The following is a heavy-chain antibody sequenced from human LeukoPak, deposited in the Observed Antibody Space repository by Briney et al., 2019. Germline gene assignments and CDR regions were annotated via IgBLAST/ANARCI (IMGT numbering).Heavy chain of an antibody. CDR2: ISYDGSNK. Sequence: GRSLRLSCAASGFTFSSYGMHWVRQAPGKGLEWVAVISYDGSNKYYADSVKGRFTISRDNSKNTLYLQMNSLRAEDTAVYYCAKGAPVTTVVTHFDYWGQGTLVTVSS. CDR3: AKGAPVTTVVTHFDY. V-gene: IGHV3-30*18. CDR1: GFTFSSYG. J-gene: IGHJ4*02. D-gene: IGHD4-23*01.